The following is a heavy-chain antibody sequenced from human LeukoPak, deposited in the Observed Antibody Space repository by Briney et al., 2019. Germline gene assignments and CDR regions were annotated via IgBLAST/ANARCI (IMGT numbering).Heavy chain of an antibody. CDR1: GFTFSSFA. Sequence: GGSLRLSCAASGFTFSSFAMSWVRQAPGKGLEWVSGISGSGHSTYYADSVKGRFIISRDNSENTLFLQMNSLRAEDTAIYYCAKSPHDYGDYPPWFDPWGQGTLVTVSS. D-gene: IGHD4-17*01. CDR3: AKSPHDYGDYPPWFDP. V-gene: IGHV3-23*01. J-gene: IGHJ5*02. CDR2: ISGSGHST.